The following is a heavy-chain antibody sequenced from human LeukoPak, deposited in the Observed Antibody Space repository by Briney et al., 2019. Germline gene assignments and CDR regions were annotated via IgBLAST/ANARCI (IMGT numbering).Heavy chain of an antibody. D-gene: IGHD2-2*01. CDR3: AREAGHWYAPV. V-gene: IGHV4-4*07. CDR1: GGSISSYY. CDR2: IYSSGST. Sequence: PSETLSLTCTVSGGSISSYYWSWIRQPAGKGLEWIGRIYSSGSTNYNPSLKSRVSMSVDTSKKQFSLKVGSVTASDTAVYYCAREAGHWYAPVWGQGILVTVSS. J-gene: IGHJ4*02.